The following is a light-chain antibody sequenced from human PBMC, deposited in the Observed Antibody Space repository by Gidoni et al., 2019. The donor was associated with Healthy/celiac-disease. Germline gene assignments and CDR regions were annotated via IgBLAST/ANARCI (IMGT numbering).Light chain of an antibody. CDR3: QQYGSSPPIT. V-gene: IGKV3-20*01. J-gene: IGKJ5*01. Sequence: EIVVTQSPGTLPLSPGERATLSCRASQSVSSSYLAWYQQKPGQAPRLLIYGASSRATGIPDRFSGSGSGPDFTLTISRLEPEDFAVYYCQQYGSSPPITFGQGTRLEIE. CDR2: GAS. CDR1: QSVSSSY.